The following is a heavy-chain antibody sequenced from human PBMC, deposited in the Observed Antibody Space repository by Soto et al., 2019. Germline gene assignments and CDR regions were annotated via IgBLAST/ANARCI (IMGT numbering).Heavy chain of an antibody. CDR1: GFTFSSYG. V-gene: IGHV3-33*01. CDR2: IWYDGSNK. J-gene: IGHJ3*02. D-gene: IGHD3-22*01. Sequence: GGSLRLSCAASGFTFSSYGMHWVRQAPGKGLAWVAVIWYDGSNKYYADSVKGRFTISRDNSKNTLYLQMNSLRAEDTAVYYCARGNYDSSGYYSSSAFDIWGQGTMVTVSS. CDR3: ARGNYDSSGYYSSSAFDI.